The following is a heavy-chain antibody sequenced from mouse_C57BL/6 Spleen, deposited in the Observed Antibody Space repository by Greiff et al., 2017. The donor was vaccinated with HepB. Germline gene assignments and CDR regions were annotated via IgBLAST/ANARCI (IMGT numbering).Heavy chain of an antibody. CDR1: GYSITSGYY. D-gene: IGHD2-5*01. Sequence: VQLQQSGPGLVKPSQSLSLTCSVTGYSITSGYYWNWIRQFPGNKLEWMGYISYDGSNNYNPSLKNRISITRDTSKNQFFLKLNSVTTEDTATYYCARGGRYSNYVFAYWGQGTLVTVSA. CDR2: ISYDGSN. J-gene: IGHJ3*01. CDR3: ARGGRYSNYVFAY. V-gene: IGHV3-6*01.